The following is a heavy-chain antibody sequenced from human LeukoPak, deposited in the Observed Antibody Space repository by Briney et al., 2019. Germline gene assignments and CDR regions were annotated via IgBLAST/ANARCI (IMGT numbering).Heavy chain of an antibody. CDR3: ARVYCPNGVCYNSRGWFDP. CDR1: GASISSHY. Sequence: PSETLSLTCTVSGASISSHYWSWIRQPAGKGLEWIGRIYTSGSTNYNPSLKNRVTVSVDTSKNQFSLKLSSVTAADTAVYYCARVYCPNGVCYNSRGWFDPWGQGTLVTVSS. J-gene: IGHJ5*02. D-gene: IGHD2-8*01. V-gene: IGHV4-4*07. CDR2: IYTSGST.